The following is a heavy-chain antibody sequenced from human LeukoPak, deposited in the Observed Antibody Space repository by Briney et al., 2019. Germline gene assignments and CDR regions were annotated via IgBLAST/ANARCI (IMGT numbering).Heavy chain of an antibody. CDR3: AKDWGEVALVDN. CDR2: ISYDGSHK. CDR1: GFTFSNYG. D-gene: IGHD5-12*01. Sequence: PGRSLRLSCAASGFTFSNYGMHWVRQAPGKGLEWVAVISYDGSHKYYADSVKGRFTISRDNSKNTLYLQMNSLRAEDTAVYYCAKDWGEVALVDNWGQGTLVTVSS. J-gene: IGHJ4*02. V-gene: IGHV3-30*18.